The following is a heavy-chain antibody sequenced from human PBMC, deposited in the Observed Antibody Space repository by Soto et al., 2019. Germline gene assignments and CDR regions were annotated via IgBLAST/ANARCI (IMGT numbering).Heavy chain of an antibody. V-gene: IGHV3-48*02. Sequence: EVQLLESGGGLIHPGGSLRLSCVASGFRFSDHSMNWVRQAPGKGLEWVSYITSSGDSIYYADSVKGRFTVSRDNAKNTLFLQMNKQRDEDTAIYYCARLPKGSRVTRWSQGTLVTVSS. CDR2: ITSSGDSI. CDR1: GFRFSDHS. J-gene: IGHJ4*02. D-gene: IGHD4-17*01. CDR3: ARLPKGSRVTR.